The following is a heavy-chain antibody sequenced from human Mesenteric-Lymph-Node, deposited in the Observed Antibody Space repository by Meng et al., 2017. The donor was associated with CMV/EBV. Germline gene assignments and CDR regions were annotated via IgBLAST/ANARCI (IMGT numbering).Heavy chain of an antibody. Sequence: GESLKISCAASGFTFSSYSMNWVRQAPGKGLEWVSYISSSSSTIYYADSVKGRFTMSRDNSMNIVYLQMNNLRSDDTALYYCAKDMFSNFAFIDYWGQGSLVTVSS. J-gene: IGHJ4*02. CDR1: GFTFSSYS. CDR3: AKDMFSNFAFIDY. D-gene: IGHD4-11*01. CDR2: ISSSSSTI. V-gene: IGHV3-48*01.